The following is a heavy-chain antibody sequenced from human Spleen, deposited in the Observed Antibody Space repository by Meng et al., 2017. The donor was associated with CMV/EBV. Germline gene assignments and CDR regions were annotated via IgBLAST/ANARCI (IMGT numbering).Heavy chain of an antibody. Sequence: SCAISGDSVSDDSSAWNWIRHSPSRGLEWLGRTFYRSRWYTDYAVSVSGRLIINSDTSKNQVSLRLNSVTPEDTAVYYCARDLSSYTYGSRGMDVWGQGATVTVSS. CDR3: ARDLSSYTYGSRGMDV. J-gene: IGHJ6*02. V-gene: IGHV6-1*01. D-gene: IGHD3-10*01. CDR2: TFYRSRWYT. CDR1: GDSVSDDSSA.